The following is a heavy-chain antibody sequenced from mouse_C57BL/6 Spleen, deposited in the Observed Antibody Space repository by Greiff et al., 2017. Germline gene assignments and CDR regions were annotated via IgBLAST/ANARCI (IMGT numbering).Heavy chain of an antibody. J-gene: IGHJ4*01. CDR2: INPSNGGT. Sequence: VQLQQPGTELVKPGASVKLSCKASGYTFTSYWMHWVKQRPGQGLEWIGNINPSNGGTNYNEKFKSKATLTVDKSSSTACMRISSLTSESSAVYYCTRPDRSYYDAMDYWGQGTSDTVTS. V-gene: IGHV1-53*01. CDR1: GYTFTSYW. CDR3: TRPDRSYYDAMDY.